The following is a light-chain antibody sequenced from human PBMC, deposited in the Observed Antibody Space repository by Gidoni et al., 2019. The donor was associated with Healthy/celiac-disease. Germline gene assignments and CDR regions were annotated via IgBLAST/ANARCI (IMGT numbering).Light chain of an antibody. CDR1: HSVNSN. J-gene: IGKJ2*01. CDR3: QQYNSWPYT. Sequence: DIVMTPSPATLSVSPGERATLSCRASHSVNSNLAWYQQKPGQAPRLLIYGASTRATGIPARFSGSGSGTEFTLTISSLQSEDFAVYYCQQYNSWPYTFGQGTKLEIK. V-gene: IGKV3-15*01. CDR2: GAS.